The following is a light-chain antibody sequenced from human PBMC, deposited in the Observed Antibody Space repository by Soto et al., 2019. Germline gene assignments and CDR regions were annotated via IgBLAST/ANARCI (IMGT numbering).Light chain of an antibody. V-gene: IGKV1-39*01. J-gene: IGKJ5*01. CDR1: QSISSY. CDR3: QQSYSTPIT. CDR2: AAS. Sequence: DIQMTQSPSSLSASVGDRVTITCRASQSISSYLNWYQQKPGKAPKLLIYAASSLQSGVPSRFSVSRSGTDFTLTISSLQPEDFATYYCQQSYSTPITFGQGTRLEIK.